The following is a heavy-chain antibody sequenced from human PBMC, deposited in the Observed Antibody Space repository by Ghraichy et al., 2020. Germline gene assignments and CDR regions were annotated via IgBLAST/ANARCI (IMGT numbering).Heavy chain of an antibody. Sequence: GGSLRLSCAASGFTFSSYGMHWVRQAPGKGLEWVAFIRYDGSNKYYADSVKGRFTISRDNSKNTLYLQMNSLRAEDTAVYYCAKGGYSYYPCDYWGQGTLVTVSS. D-gene: IGHD5-18*01. J-gene: IGHJ4*02. CDR1: GFTFSSYG. CDR2: IRYDGSNK. V-gene: IGHV3-30*02. CDR3: AKGGYSYYPCDY.